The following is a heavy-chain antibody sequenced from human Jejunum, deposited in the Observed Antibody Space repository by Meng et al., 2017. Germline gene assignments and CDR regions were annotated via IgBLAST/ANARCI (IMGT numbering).Heavy chain of an antibody. CDR1: GDSISRGGHY. CDR2: IYYTGRA. Sequence: QVQLQESGPGLVTPSQTLSLTCTVAGDSISRGGHYWSWIRQHPGKGLELVGYIYYTGRAYYNPSLESRVTLSVDTSNNQFSLRLNSVTAADTAVYYCAREGQLMLGLVDYWGQGTLVTVSS. D-gene: IGHD2-2*01. J-gene: IGHJ4*02. V-gene: IGHV4-31*03. CDR3: AREGQLMLGLVDY.